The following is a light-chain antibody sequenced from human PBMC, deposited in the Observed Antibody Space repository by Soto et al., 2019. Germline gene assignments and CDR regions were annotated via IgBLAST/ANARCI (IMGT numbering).Light chain of an antibody. CDR3: QQFNSYPPL. Sequence: AIPLTQSPSSLSASVGDRVTITCRASQGISSALAGYQQKPGKAPKLLIYDASGLESGVPSRFSGSGSGTDFTLTISSLQPEDFATYYCQQFNSYPPLFGQGTRLEI. CDR2: DAS. V-gene: IGKV1-13*02. J-gene: IGKJ5*01. CDR1: QGISSA.